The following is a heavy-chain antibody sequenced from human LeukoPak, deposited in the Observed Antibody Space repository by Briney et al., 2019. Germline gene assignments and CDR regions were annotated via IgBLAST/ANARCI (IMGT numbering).Heavy chain of an antibody. Sequence: ASVKVSCKASGYTFSKFAMNWVRQAPGQGLELMGWINTITGNPTYAQGFTGRFVFSLDTSVSTAYLQISSLQAEDTAVYYCARDRPQSDDAFDIWGQGTMVTVSS. J-gene: IGHJ3*02. V-gene: IGHV7-4-1*02. CDR1: GYTFSKFA. CDR2: INTITGNP. CDR3: ARDRPQSDDAFDI.